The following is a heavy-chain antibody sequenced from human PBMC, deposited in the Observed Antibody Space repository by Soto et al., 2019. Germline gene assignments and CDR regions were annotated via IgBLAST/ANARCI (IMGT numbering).Heavy chain of an antibody. J-gene: IGHJ4*02. V-gene: IGHV6-1*01. CDR3: EREHPGFHSAFDF. CDR1: GDSVSSNGAA. Sequence: SQTLSLTCAISGDSVSSNGAAWNWIRQSPSRGLEWLGRTYYRSRWYSDYAPSVKSRITVNPDTSQNQFSLQLNSVTPEDTAIYYCEREHPGFHSAFDFWGQGTLVTVSS. CDR2: TYYRSRWYS. D-gene: IGHD4-4*01.